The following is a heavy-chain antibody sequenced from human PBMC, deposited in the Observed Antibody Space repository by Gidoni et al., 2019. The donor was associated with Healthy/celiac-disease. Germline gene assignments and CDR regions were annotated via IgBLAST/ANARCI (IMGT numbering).Heavy chain of an antibody. D-gene: IGHD4-17*01. J-gene: IGHJ4*02. CDR2: ISYDGSNK. V-gene: IGHV3-30*18. CDR3: AKGGTTVTKSGIDYFDY. Sequence: QVQLVESGGGVVQPGRSLRLPCAASGFTFSSYGMHWVRQAPGKGLEWVAVISYDGSNKYYADSVKGRFTISRDNSKNTLYLQMNSLRAEDTAVYYCAKGGTTVTKSGIDYFDYWGQGTLVTVSS. CDR1: GFTFSSYG.